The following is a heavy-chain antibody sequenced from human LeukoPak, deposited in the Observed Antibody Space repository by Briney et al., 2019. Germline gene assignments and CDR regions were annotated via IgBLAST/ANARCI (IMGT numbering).Heavy chain of an antibody. CDR1: GFTFSSYA. CDR3: ARDFSAAAPYYFDY. V-gene: IGHV3-30-3*01. CDR2: ISYDGSNK. D-gene: IGHD6-13*01. J-gene: IGHJ4*02. Sequence: PGGSLRLSCAASGFTFSSYAMHWVRQAPGKGLEWVAVISYDGSNKYYADSVKGRFTISRDNSKNTLYLQMNSLRAEDTAVYYCARDFSAAAPYYFDYWGQGTLVTVSS.